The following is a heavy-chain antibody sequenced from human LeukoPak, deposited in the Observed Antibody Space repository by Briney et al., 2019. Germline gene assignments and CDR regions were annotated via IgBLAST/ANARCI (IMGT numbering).Heavy chain of an antibody. CDR1: GFTFSSYA. CDR2: ISGSGGST. CDR3: AKGPPGDTVTTIFGAFDI. Sequence: QPGGSLRLSCAASGFTFSSYAMSWVRQAPGKGLEWVSAISGSGGSTYYADSVKGRFTISRDNSKNTLYLQMNSLRAEDTAVYYCAKGPPGDTVTTIFGAFDIWGQGTMVTVSS. D-gene: IGHD4-17*01. J-gene: IGHJ3*02. V-gene: IGHV3-23*01.